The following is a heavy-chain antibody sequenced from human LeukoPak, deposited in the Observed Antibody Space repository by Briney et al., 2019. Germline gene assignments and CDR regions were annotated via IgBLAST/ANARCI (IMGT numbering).Heavy chain of an antibody. CDR1: GFTFSSYA. CDR2: ISGSGGST. CDR3: ATVKNDYGDYAPDY. D-gene: IGHD4-17*01. V-gene: IGHV3-23*01. Sequence: PGGSLRLSCAASGFTFSSYAMSWVRQAPGKGLEWVSAISGSGGSTYYADSVKGWFTISRDNSKNTLYLQMNSLRAEDTAVYYCATVKNDYGDYAPDYWGQGTLVTVSS. J-gene: IGHJ4*02.